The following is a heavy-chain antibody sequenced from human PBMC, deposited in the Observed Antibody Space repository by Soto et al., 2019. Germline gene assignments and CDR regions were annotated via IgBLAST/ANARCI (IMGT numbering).Heavy chain of an antibody. D-gene: IGHD3-10*01. CDR3: AKGSFGFDY. Sequence: AGSLRLSCAASGVTFTSYAMTWVRQVPGEGLQWVSSISKSGDSTYYADSVKGRFTTSRDNSKNTLYLQMNSLRAEDTAIYYCAKGSFGFDYWGQGTLVTVSS. CDR2: ISKSGDST. J-gene: IGHJ4*02. V-gene: IGHV3-23*01. CDR1: GVTFTSYA.